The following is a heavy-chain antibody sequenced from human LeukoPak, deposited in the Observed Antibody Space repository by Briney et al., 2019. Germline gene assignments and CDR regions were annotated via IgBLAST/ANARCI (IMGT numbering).Heavy chain of an antibody. CDR2: FDPEDGET. Sequence: ASVKVSCKVSGYTLTELSMQWVRQAPGKGLEWMGGFDPEDGETIYAQKFQGRVTMTEDTSTDTAYMELSSLRSEDTAVYYCATGETGLWLPDYWGQGTLVTVSS. CDR3: ATGETGLWLPDY. J-gene: IGHJ4*02. CDR1: GYTLTELS. D-gene: IGHD4/OR15-4a*01. V-gene: IGHV1-24*01.